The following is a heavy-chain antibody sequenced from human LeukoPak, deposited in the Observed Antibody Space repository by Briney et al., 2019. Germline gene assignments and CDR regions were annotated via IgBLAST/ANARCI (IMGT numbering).Heavy chain of an antibody. Sequence: GGSLRLSCAASGFTFSSYWMHWVRQAPGKGLVWVSRINSDGSSTSYADSVKGRFTISRDNAKNTLYLQMNSLRAEDTAVYYCASGGDSDYGDYDSGPYDYWGQGTLVTVSS. CDR3: ASGGDSDYGDYDSGPYDY. D-gene: IGHD4-17*01. CDR2: INSDGSST. CDR1: GFTFSSYW. V-gene: IGHV3-74*01. J-gene: IGHJ4*02.